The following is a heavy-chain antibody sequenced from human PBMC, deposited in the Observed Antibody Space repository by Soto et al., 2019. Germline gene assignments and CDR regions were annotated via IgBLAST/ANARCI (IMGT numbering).Heavy chain of an antibody. CDR3: ARDSGICSAGVCYDGNDI. D-gene: IGHD2-8*02. V-gene: IGHV3-7*01. CDR2: IKADGSER. J-gene: IGHJ3*02. CDR1: GFTFNSYW. Sequence: GGSLRLSCAASGFTFNSYWMTWVRQAPGEGLEWVANIKADGSERNYVDSVRGRFTISRDNAKNSLYLYMNSLRVDDTATYFCARDSGICSAGVCYDGNDIWGQGTLVTVSS.